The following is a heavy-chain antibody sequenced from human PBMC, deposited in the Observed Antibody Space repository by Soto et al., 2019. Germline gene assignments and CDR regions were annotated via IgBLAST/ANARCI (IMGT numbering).Heavy chain of an antibody. Sequence: ASVKGSCKASGYTVTTHHMHWVRQAPGQGLEWMGIINPNDGRTLYAQKFQGRATMTRDTSTSTVYVELSSLTSEDTAVYYCARVDYQSFDNCGKGTVVIVSS. CDR1: GYTVTTHH. CDR2: INPNDGRT. V-gene: IGHV1-46*01. CDR3: ARVDYQSFDN. D-gene: IGHD2-2*03. J-gene: IGHJ4*02.